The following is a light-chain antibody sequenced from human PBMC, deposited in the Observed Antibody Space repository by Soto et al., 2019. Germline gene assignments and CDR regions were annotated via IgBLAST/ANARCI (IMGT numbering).Light chain of an antibody. J-gene: IGKJ1*01. CDR2: DAS. CDR1: QSISSW. V-gene: IGKV1-5*01. Sequence: DIQMTQSPSTLPASVGDRVTITCRASQSISSWLAWYQQKPGRAPKLLIFDASSLESGAPSRFSGSGSGTEFTLTISSLQPDDFATYYCLQYNTYSQTFGQGTKVDIK. CDR3: LQYNTYSQT.